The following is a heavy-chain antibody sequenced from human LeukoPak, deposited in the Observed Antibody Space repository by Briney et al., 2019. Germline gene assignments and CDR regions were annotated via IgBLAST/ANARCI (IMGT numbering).Heavy chain of an antibody. V-gene: IGHV3-11*04. CDR3: ARDPAHPVPKPIDY. J-gene: IGHJ4*02. CDR1: GFTFSDYY. CDR2: ISSSGSSGSTI. Sequence: PGGSLRLSCAASGFTFSDYYTSWIRQAPGKGLEWVSYISSSGSSGSTIHYADSVKGRFTISRDNAKNSLYLQMNSLRAEDTAVYYCARDPAHPVPKPIDYWGQGTLVTVSS.